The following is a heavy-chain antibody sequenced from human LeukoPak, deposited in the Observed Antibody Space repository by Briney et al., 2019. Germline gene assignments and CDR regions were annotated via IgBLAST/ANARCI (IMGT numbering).Heavy chain of an antibody. CDR3: AREDYYDSSGYYYED. V-gene: IGHV3-53*01. D-gene: IGHD3-22*01. Sequence: GGSLRLSCAASGFTLSSNYMSWVRQAPGKGLEWVSVIYSGGSTYYADSVKGRFTISRDNSKNTLYLQMNSLRAEDTAVYYCAREDYYDSSGYYYEDWGQGTLVTVSS. CDR1: GFTLSSNY. CDR2: IYSGGST. J-gene: IGHJ4*02.